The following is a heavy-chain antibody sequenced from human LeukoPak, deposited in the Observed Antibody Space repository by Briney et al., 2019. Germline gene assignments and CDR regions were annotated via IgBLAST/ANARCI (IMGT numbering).Heavy chain of an antibody. D-gene: IGHD4-23*01. CDR1: GFTFSDYY. CDR3: ASGAVVHYFDY. Sequence: GSLRLSCAASGFTFSDYYMSWIRQPPGKGLEWIGYIYYSGSTNYNPSLKSRVTISVDTSKNQFSLKLSSVTAADTAVYYCASGAVVHYFDYWGQGTLVTVSS. J-gene: IGHJ4*02. CDR2: IYYSGST. V-gene: IGHV4-59*01.